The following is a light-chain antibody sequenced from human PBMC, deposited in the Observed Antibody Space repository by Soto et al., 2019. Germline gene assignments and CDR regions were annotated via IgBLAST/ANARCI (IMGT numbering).Light chain of an antibody. CDR3: AAWDDSLNAHV. Sequence: QSALTQPASVSGTPGQSITISCTGSNSDVGIYDFVSWYQHHPGRAPKLIVSEVSHRPSGVSNRFSGSKSGNTASLTISGLQSEDEADYYCAAWDDSLNAHVFGTGTKLTVL. CDR1: NSDVGIYDF. J-gene: IGLJ1*01. CDR2: EVS. V-gene: IGLV2-14*01.